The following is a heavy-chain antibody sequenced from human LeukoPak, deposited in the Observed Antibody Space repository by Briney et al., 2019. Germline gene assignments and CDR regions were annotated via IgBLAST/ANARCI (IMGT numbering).Heavy chain of an antibody. D-gene: IGHD1-26*01. CDR2: IYYSGSI. J-gene: IGHJ4*02. CDR1: GGSISSYY. Sequence: PSETLPLTCTVSGGSISSYYWSWIGQPPGKGLEWIGYIYYSGSINYNPSLKSRVTISVDTSKNQFSLKLRSVTAADTAVYYCARYSGSYSGFDYWGQGTLVTVSS. V-gene: IGHV4-59*08. CDR3: ARYSGSYSGFDY.